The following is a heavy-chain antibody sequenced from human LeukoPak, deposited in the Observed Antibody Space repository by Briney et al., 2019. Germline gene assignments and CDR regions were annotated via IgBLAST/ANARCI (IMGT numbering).Heavy chain of an antibody. CDR3: ARKLTGSFDI. D-gene: IGHD7-27*01. J-gene: IGHJ3*02. Sequence: KPGGSLTLSCAASGFTFSSYGMNWVRQAPGKGLEWVSSISGTSAYIYYADSVRGRFTISRDNAKNSLYLQMNSLRAEDTAVYYCARKLTGSFDIWGQGTVVTVSS. CDR2: ISGTSAYI. CDR1: GFTFSSYG. V-gene: IGHV3-21*01.